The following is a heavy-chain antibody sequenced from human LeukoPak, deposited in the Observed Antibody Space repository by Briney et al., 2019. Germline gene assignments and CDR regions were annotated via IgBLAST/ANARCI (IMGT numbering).Heavy chain of an antibody. Sequence: SQTLSLTCTVSGGSISSGGYYWSWIRQHPGKGLEWIGYIYYSGSTYYNPSLKSRVTTSVDTSKNQFSLKLSSVTAADTAVYYCARAPYYYGSGRPEHFDYWGQGTLVTVSS. CDR3: ARAPYYYGSGRPEHFDY. CDR2: IYYSGST. J-gene: IGHJ4*02. V-gene: IGHV4-31*03. CDR1: GGSISSGGYY. D-gene: IGHD3-10*01.